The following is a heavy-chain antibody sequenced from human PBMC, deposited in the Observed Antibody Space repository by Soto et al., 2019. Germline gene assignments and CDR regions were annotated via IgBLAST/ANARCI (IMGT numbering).Heavy chain of an antibody. CDR2: ISGKNGNT. CDR1: GYTFISHG. Sequence: QVQLVQSGVEVKKPGASVKVSCKASGYTFISHGISWVRQAPGQGLEWMGWISGKNGNTNYAQELPGRVTLTTDTSTSTAYMELRSLRSDDTAVYYCARVSSSIVVVPDYGMDVWGQGTTVTVSS. V-gene: IGHV1-18*04. CDR3: ARVSSSIVVVPDYGMDV. D-gene: IGHD2-15*01. J-gene: IGHJ6*02.